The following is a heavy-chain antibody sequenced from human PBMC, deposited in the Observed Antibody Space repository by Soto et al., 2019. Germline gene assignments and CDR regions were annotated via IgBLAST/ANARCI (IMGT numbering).Heavy chain of an antibody. D-gene: IGHD6-19*01. CDR2: LSAGGST. CDR3: AKDRGSGGIVAGTPDS. Sequence: EVQLLESGGGLVQPGGPLRLSCVISGVTVSSSAMTWVRQAPGKGLEWVSTLSAGGSTYFADSVKGRFTISRNSSANTLYLQMGSLKAEDTAVYYCAKDRGSGGIVAGTPDSWGPGTLVTVSS. CDR1: GVTVSSSA. V-gene: IGHV3-23*01. J-gene: IGHJ4*02.